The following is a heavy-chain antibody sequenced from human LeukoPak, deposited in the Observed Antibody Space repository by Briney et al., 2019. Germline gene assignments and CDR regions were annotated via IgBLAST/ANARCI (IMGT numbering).Heavy chain of an antibody. CDR1: GFTFSDCY. Sequence: GGSLRLSCAASGFTFSDCYMSWIRQAPGKGLEWVSYISSSGSTIYYADSVKGRFTISRDNAKNSLYLQMNSLRAEDTAVYYRARDSTYYDHTYWGQGTLVTVSS. CDR2: ISSSGSTI. D-gene: IGHD3-22*01. CDR3: ARDSTYYDHTY. V-gene: IGHV3-11*01. J-gene: IGHJ4*02.